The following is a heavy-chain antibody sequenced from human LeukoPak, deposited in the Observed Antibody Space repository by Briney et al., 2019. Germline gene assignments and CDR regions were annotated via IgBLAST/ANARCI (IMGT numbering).Heavy chain of an antibody. D-gene: IGHD6-13*01. CDR2: IYYTGTT. CDR3: ARRSSSSWYGETDDGFDI. CDR1: GGSISSSNYH. Sequence: SETLSLTCTVFGGSISSSNYHWGWIRQPPGKGLEWVATIYYTGTTYYNLSLKSRVTISVDTSKNQFSLKLSSVTAADTAVYYCARRSSSSWYGETDDGFDIWGQGTTVTVSS. J-gene: IGHJ3*02. V-gene: IGHV4-39*01.